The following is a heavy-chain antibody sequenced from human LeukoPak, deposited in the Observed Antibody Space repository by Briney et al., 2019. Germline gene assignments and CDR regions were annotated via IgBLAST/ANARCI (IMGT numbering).Heavy chain of an antibody. CDR1: GFTFSSYS. D-gene: IGHD2-2*02. Sequence: GGSLRLSCAASGFTFSSYSMNWVRQAPGKGLEWVSSISSSSSYIYYADSVKGRFTISRDNAKNSLYLQMNSLRAEDTAVYYCARDRGPTVVVPAAILPRAFAIWGQGTMVTVSS. V-gene: IGHV3-21*01. CDR2: ISSSSSYI. CDR3: ARDRGPTVVVPAAILPRAFAI. J-gene: IGHJ3*02.